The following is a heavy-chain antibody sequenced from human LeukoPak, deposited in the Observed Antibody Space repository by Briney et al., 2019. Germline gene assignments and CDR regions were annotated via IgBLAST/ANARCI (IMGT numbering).Heavy chain of an antibody. J-gene: IGHJ4*02. Sequence: ASVKVSCKASGGTFSSYAISWVRQATGQGLEWMGWMNPNSGNTGYAQKFQGRVTMTRNTSISTAYMELSSLRSEDTAVYYCARGRRGVPFGYWGQGTLVTVSS. D-gene: IGHD2-8*01. V-gene: IGHV1-8*02. CDR3: ARGRRGVPFGY. CDR1: GGTFSSYA. CDR2: MNPNSGNT.